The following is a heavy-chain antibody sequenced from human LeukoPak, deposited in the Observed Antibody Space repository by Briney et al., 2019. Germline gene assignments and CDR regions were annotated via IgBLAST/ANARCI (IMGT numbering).Heavy chain of an antibody. V-gene: IGHV4-59*08. CDR3: ARAIPRYLITTGLFSENWFDP. CDR2: YSGNT. Sequence: SETLSLTCSVSGGSISNYYWSWIRQPPGKGLEWIGYSGNTIYNPALKSRVTISLDTSKNQFSLKLNSVTAADTAVYYCARAIPRYLITTGLFSENWFDPWGQGTLVTVSS. J-gene: IGHJ5*02. D-gene: IGHD3-22*01. CDR1: GGSISNYY.